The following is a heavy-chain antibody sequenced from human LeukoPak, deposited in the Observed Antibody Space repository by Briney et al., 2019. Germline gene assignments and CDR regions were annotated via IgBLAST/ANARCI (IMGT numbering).Heavy chain of an antibody. Sequence: KPSETLSLTCTVSGGSISSYYWSWIRQPAGKGLEWIGRIYTSGSTNYNPSLKSRVTMSVDTSKNQLSLKLSSVTAADTAVYYCARELGGYSSGWYLDYWGQGTLVTVSS. CDR2: IYTSGST. CDR1: GGSISSYY. J-gene: IGHJ4*02. CDR3: ARELGGYSSGWYLDY. D-gene: IGHD6-19*01. V-gene: IGHV4-4*07.